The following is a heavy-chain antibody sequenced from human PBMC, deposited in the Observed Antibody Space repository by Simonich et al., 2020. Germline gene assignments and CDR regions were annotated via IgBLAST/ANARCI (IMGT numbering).Heavy chain of an antibody. V-gene: IGHV3-9*01. CDR2: ISWKRGSI. CDR1: GVTLVDYT. J-gene: IGHJ1*01. CDR3: AKDVAAAGTEYFQH. Sequence: VQMVESGGGLVQRGRSLRLSCAASGVTLVDYTMNWFRQDAGKGLVMISGISWKRGSIGYADSVKGRFTISRDNAKNSLYLQMNSLRAEDTALYHCAKDVAAAGTEYFQHWGQGTLVTVSS. D-gene: IGHD6-13*01.